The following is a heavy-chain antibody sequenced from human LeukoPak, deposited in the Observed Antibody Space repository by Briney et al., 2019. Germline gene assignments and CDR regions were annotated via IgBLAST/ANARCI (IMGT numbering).Heavy chain of an antibody. D-gene: IGHD2/OR15-2a*01. J-gene: IGHJ4*02. V-gene: IGHV3-30*03. CDR2: ISYDGSNK. CDR1: GFTFSTYD. Sequence: GGSLRLSCAASGFTFSTYDMHWVRQAPGTGLEWVAVISYDGSNKSYADSVKGRFTISRDNAKNSLYLQMNSLRDEDTALYYCARDFREGLCDYWGQGTLVTVSS. CDR3: ARDFREGLCDY.